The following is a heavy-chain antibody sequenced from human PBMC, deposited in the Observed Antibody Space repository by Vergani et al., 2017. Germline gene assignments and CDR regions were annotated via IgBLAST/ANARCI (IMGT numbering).Heavy chain of an antibody. D-gene: IGHD3-3*01. CDR1: GFTFSSYA. J-gene: IGHJ5*02. CDR3: AKARDFWSESDWFDP. CDR2: ISGSGGST. Sequence: EVQLLESGGGLVQPGGSLRLSCAASGFTFSSYAMSWVRQAPGKGLEWVSAISGSGGSTYYADSVKGRFTISVDNSKNTLYLQMNSLRAEDTAVYYCAKARDFWSESDWFDPWGQGTLVTVSS. V-gene: IGHV3-23*01.